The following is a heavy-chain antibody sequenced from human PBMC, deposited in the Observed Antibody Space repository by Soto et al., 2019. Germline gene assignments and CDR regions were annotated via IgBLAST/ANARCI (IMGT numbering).Heavy chain of an antibody. Sequence: SETLSLTCAVSGGSISSGGYSWSWIRQPPGKGLEWIGYIYHSGSTYYNPSLKSRVTISVDRSKNQFSLKLSSVTAADTAVYYCARATQYYDSSGYYNWLDPWGQGTLVTVSS. J-gene: IGHJ5*02. D-gene: IGHD3-22*01. CDR2: IYHSGST. V-gene: IGHV4-30-2*01. CDR3: ARATQYYDSSGYYNWLDP. CDR1: GGSISSGGYS.